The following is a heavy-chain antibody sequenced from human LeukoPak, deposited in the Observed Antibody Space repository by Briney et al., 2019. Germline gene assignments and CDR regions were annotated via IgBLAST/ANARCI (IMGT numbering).Heavy chain of an antibody. CDR3: AKDGSWGDYYFYFYMDV. V-gene: IGHV3-23*01. CDR1: GFTFGNFG. D-gene: IGHD3-16*01. Sequence: LGGSLRLSCEASGSGFTFGNFGMSWVRQAPGEGLGWVSGISGSGYYTYYAGSVKGRFTISRDNSKNTLYIEMDSLRAEDTAVYYCAKDGSWGDYYFYFYMDVWGKGTTVTVSS. CDR2: ISGSGYYT. J-gene: IGHJ6*03.